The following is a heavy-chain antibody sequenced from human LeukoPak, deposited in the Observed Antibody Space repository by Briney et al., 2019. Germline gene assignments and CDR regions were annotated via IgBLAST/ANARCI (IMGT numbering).Heavy chain of an antibody. Sequence: PGGSLRLSCAASGFTFNNYWMSWVRQAPGKGLEWVANIKPDGGDKYYVGSVKGRFTISRDNDKNSMCLQMNSLRAEDTAVYYCARDGSIVASMFDYWGQGTLVTVSS. CDR3: ARDGSIVASMFDY. V-gene: IGHV3-7*01. CDR2: IKPDGGDK. J-gene: IGHJ4*02. CDR1: GFTFNNYW. D-gene: IGHD5-12*01.